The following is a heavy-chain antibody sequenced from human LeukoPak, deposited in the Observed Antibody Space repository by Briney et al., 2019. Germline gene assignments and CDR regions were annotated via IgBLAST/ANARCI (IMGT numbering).Heavy chain of an antibody. D-gene: IGHD3-16*01. J-gene: IGHJ3*02. CDR1: GGSISSGDYY. CDR2: IYYSGST. CDR3: GGGPDAFDI. V-gene: IGHV4-30-4*08. Sequence: PSETLSLTCTVSGGSISSGDYYWSWIRQPPGKGLEWIGYIYYSGSTYYNPSLKSRVTISVDTSKNQFSLKLSSVTAADTAVYYCGGGPDAFDIWGQGTMVTVSP.